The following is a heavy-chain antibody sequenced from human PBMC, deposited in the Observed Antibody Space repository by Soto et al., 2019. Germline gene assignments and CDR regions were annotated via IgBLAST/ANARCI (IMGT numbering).Heavy chain of an antibody. Sequence: SETLSLTCTVSGGSISSSSYYWGWIRQPPGKGLEWIGSIYYSGSTYYNPSLKSRVTISVDTSKNQFSLKLSSVTAADTAVYYCARHAIVLMVYAHHTNWFDPWGQGTLVTVSS. CDR2: IYYSGST. D-gene: IGHD2-8*01. CDR3: ARHAIVLMVYAHHTNWFDP. J-gene: IGHJ5*02. CDR1: GGSISSSSYY. V-gene: IGHV4-39*01.